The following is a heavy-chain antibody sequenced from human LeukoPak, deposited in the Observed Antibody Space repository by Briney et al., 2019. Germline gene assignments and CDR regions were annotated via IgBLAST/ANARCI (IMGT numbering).Heavy chain of an antibody. CDR2: IYYSGST. CDR3: ATAIGYYDFWSGYLIGWFDP. Sequence: SETLSLTCSVSGGSISSYYWSWIRQPPGKGLEWIGHIYYSGSTKYNPSLKSRVTISVDTSKNKFSLKLSSVTAADTAVYYCATAIGYYDFWSGYLIGWFDPWGQGTLVTVSS. D-gene: IGHD3-3*01. CDR1: GGSISSYY. J-gene: IGHJ5*02. V-gene: IGHV4-59*01.